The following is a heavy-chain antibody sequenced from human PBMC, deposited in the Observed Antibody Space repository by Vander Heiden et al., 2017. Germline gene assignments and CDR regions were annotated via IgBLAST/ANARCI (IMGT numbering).Heavy chain of an antibody. CDR3: ARGYYGGDGAP. CDR2: IEQGGSEK. Sequence: EVQLVESGGGLVQPGGSLRLSCAASGFTFSSYWMSWVRQTPGKGLEWVANIEQGGSEKYYVDPVKGRFTISRDNAKNSMYLEMNSLRAEDTAVYYCARGYYGGDGAPWGQGTLVTVSS. CDR1: GFTFSSYW. V-gene: IGHV3-7*01. D-gene: IGHD2-21*02. J-gene: IGHJ5*02.